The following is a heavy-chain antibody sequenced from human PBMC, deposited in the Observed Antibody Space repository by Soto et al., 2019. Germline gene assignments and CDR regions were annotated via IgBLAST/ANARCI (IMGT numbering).Heavy chain of an antibody. D-gene: IGHD3-3*01. CDR1: GFTFSSYA. J-gene: IGHJ6*02. CDR2: ITGSGGST. CDR3: AKDGPVGGFLEWLPQKSNYYGMDV. V-gene: IGHV3-23*01. Sequence: GGSLRLSCAASGFTFSSYAMHWVRQAPGKGLEWVSAITGSGGSTYYADSVKGRFTISRDNSKNTLYLQMNSLRAEDTAVYYCAKDGPVGGFLEWLPQKSNYYGMDVWGQGTTVTVSS.